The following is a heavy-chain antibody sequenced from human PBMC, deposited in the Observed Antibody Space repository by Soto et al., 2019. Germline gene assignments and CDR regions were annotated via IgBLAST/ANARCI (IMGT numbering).Heavy chain of an antibody. CDR2: IYYSGST. CDR3: AREIAARPYYYYGMDV. V-gene: IGHV4-30-4*01. Sequence: QVQLQESGPGLVKPSQTLSLTCTVSGGSISSGDYYWSWIRQPPGKGLEWIGYIYYSGSTYYNPSLKSRVTISVDTSKNQFSLKLSSVTAADTAVYYCAREIAARPYYYYGMDVWGQGTTVTVSS. D-gene: IGHD6-6*01. J-gene: IGHJ6*02. CDR1: GGSISSGDYY.